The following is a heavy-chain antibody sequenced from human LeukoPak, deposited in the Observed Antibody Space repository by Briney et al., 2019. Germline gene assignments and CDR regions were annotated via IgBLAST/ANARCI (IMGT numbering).Heavy chain of an antibody. Sequence: HGESSKISCKASGYRFTSYWIGWVRQMPGKGLEWMGIIYPGDSDTRYSPSFQGQVTISAVKSISTAYLQWSSLKASDTAMYYCARPPYGGNSVDYYYGMDVWGQRNPFTVSS. CDR1: GYRFTSYW. V-gene: IGHV5-51*01. D-gene: IGHD4-23*01. CDR3: ARPPYGGNSVDYYYGMDV. J-gene: IGHJ6*02. CDR2: IYPGDSDT.